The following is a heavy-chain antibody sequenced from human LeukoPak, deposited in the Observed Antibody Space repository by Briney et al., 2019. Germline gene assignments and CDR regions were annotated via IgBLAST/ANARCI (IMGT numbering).Heavy chain of an antibody. J-gene: IGHJ4*02. CDR1: GFTFSSYW. CDR3: ARHSGSSDFDY. Sequence: GSLRPSCAASGFTFSSYWIKWVRQAPGKGLEWVANIKQDGSEKYYVDSVKGRFTISRDNAKNSLYLQMNSLRAEDTAVYYCARHSGSSDFDYWGQGTLVTVSS. D-gene: IGHD1-26*01. CDR2: IKQDGSEK. V-gene: IGHV3-7*03.